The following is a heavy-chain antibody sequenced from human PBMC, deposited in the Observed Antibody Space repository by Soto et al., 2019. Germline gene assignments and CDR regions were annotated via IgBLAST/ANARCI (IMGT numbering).Heavy chain of an antibody. CDR2: INHSGST. J-gene: IGHJ4*02. V-gene: IGHV4-34*01. D-gene: IGHD2-15*01. CDR1: GGSFSGYY. CDR3: ARGRSGGSCYSVFTSCGLTFDD. Sequence: QVQLQQWGAGLLKPSETLSLTCAVYGGSFSGYYWSWIRQPPGKGLEWIGEINHSGSTNYNPSLMSLVFISVDMSMNQFSPKLSSVSVADTAVYYCARGRSGGSCYSVFTSCGLTFDDWGQGTLVTVSS.